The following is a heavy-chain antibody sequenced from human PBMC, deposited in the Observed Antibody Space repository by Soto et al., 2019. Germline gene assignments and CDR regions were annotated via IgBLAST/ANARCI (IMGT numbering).Heavy chain of an antibody. CDR3: ASAYSGYDDYYYGMDV. Sequence: PGGSLRLSCAASGFTFSSYAMNWVRQAPGKGLEWVAAIWYGAGTKHYADSVKGRFTISRDNSKNTLYLQMNSLRAEDTAVYYCASAYSGYDDYYYGMDVWGQGTTVTVSS. CDR1: GFTFSSYA. V-gene: IGHV3-33*08. CDR2: IWYGAGTK. D-gene: IGHD5-12*01. J-gene: IGHJ6*02.